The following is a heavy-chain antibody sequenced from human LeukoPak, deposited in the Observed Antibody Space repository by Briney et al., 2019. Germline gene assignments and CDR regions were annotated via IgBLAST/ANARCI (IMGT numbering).Heavy chain of an antibody. CDR1: GFTFSSYA. D-gene: IGHD2-2*01. CDR2: ISGSGGST. Sequence: PGGSLRLSCAASGFTFSSYAMSWVRQAPGKGLEWVSAISGSGGSTYYADSVKGRFTISRDNSKNTLYLQMNSLRAEDTAVYYCAIRKYCSSTSCYFDAFDIWGQGTMVTVSS. V-gene: IGHV3-23*01. J-gene: IGHJ3*02. CDR3: AIRKYCSSTSCYFDAFDI.